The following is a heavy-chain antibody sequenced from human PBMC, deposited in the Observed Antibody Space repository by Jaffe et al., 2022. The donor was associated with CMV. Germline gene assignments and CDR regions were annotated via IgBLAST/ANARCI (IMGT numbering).Heavy chain of an antibody. D-gene: IGHD3-10*01. CDR3: AKDRGSEWFGELLYLDY. Sequence: EVQLLESGGGLVQPGGSLRLSCAASGFTFSSYAMSWVRQAPGKGLEWVSAISGSGGSTYYADSVKGRFTISRDNSKNTLYLQMNSLRAEDTAVYYCAKDRGSEWFGELLYLDYWGQGTLVTVSS. CDR1: GFTFSSYA. V-gene: IGHV3-23*01. J-gene: IGHJ4*02. CDR2: ISGSGGST.